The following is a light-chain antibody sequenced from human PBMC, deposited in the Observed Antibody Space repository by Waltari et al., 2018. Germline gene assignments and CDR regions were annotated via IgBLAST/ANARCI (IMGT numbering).Light chain of an antibody. V-gene: IGLV2-14*03. CDR1: SSDIGAYNF. J-gene: IGLJ1*01. Sequence: QSALTQPASVSGSPGQSITISCTGTSSDIGAYNFVSWYQKHPGKAPKVMIYDVNNRPSGVSSGFSGSKAGNTASLTTSGLQAEDEADYYCSSYTTGSTRYVFGSGTKVTVL. CDR2: DVN. CDR3: SSYTTGSTRYV.